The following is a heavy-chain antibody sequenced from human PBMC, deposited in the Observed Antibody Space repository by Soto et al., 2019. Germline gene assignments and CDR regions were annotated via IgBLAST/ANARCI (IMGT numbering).Heavy chain of an antibody. CDR3: ARHGITGSYYDAFDI. J-gene: IGHJ3*02. V-gene: IGHV4-39*01. CDR1: DGSICRYS. CDR2: IKYSGTT. D-gene: IGHD1-26*01. Sequence: SETRSVNRRVGDGSICRYSSGHIRQPPGKGLEWIASIKYSGTTFYNPSLKSRVTLSVDTSKNQFALKLSSVTAAETAVYYCARHGITGSYYDAFDIWGQGTMVTVSS.